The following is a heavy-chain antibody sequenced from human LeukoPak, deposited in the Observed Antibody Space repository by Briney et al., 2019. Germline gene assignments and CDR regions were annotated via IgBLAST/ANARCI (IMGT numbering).Heavy chain of an antibody. D-gene: IGHD3-10*01. V-gene: IGHV1-2*02. CDR3: ARDIRAGSPFDY. Sequence: ASVKVSCKASGYSFTGYYMHWVRQAPGQGLEWMGWINPNSGGTNYAQKFQGRVTMTRDTSISTAYMELSRLRSDDTAVYYCARDIRAGSPFDYWGQGTLVTVSS. CDR2: INPNSGGT. J-gene: IGHJ4*02. CDR1: GYSFTGYY.